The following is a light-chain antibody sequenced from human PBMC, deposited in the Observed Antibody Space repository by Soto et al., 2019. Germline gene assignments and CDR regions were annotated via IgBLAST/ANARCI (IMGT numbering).Light chain of an antibody. V-gene: IGLV3-21*04. J-gene: IGLJ1*01. CDR3: QVWDSSSDRSYV. CDR2: YDS. Sequence: SYELTQPPSVSVAPGETARITCGGNNSGSKTVHWYQQKPGQAPVLVIYYDSRRPSGIPERFSGSNSANTATLTISRVEAGDEADYYCQVWDSSSDRSYVFGTGTKLTVL. CDR1: NSGSKT.